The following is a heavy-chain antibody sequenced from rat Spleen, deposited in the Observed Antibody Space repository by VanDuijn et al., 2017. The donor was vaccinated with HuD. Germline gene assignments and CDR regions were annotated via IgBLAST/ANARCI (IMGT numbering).Heavy chain of an antibody. V-gene: IGHV5-31*01. Sequence: EVQLVESGGGLVQPGRSLKLSCVASGFTFNNYWMSWIRQAPGKGLEWVASITNTGGSIYYPDTVKGRFPISRDNAQNTLFLQMKSLRSEDTATYYCTRDYYDGSYYYFDYWGQGVMVTVSS. J-gene: IGHJ2*01. CDR2: ITNTGGSI. CDR1: GFTFNNYW. D-gene: IGHD1-12*02. CDR3: TRDYYDGSYYYFDY.